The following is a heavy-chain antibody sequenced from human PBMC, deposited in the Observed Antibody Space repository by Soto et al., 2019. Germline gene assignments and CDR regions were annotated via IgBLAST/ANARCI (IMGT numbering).Heavy chain of an antibody. CDR2: ISWNSGSI. CDR3: ARDLIVVVPAAKKGYYYYYMDV. V-gene: IGHV3-9*01. CDR1: GFTFDDYA. J-gene: IGHJ6*03. Sequence: GGSLRLSCAASGFTFDDYAMHWVRQAPGKGLEWVSGISWNSGSIGYADSVKGRFTISRDNAKNSLYLQMNSLRAEDTAVYYCARDLIVVVPAAKKGYYYYYMDVWGKGTTVTVSS. D-gene: IGHD2-2*01.